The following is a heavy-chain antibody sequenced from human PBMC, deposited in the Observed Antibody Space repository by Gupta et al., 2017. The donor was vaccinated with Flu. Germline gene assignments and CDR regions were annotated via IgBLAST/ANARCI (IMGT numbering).Heavy chain of an antibody. CDR2: VRSKFDGATT. D-gene: IGHD5/OR15-5a*01. J-gene: IGHJ4*02. Sequence: EGQLVESGEGLVKPGGSLRLSCVASGFTFTNAWMSWVRQAPGKGLEWLGRVRSKFDGATTDYNSPGEGRFTISRDDSKNTLYLQMSDLKSEDTAVYYCATDKTVYDSAPFFDNWGQGTLVTVSS. CDR1: GFTFTNAW. V-gene: IGHV3-15*01. CDR3: ATDKTVYDSAPFFDN.